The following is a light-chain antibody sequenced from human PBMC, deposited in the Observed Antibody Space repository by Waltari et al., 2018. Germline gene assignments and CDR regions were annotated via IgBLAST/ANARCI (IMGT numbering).Light chain of an antibody. CDR3: MQGVHLPLT. Sequence: DIVMTQTPPSLSVSPGQPASISCKSSQSLLHRDGKTYLYWYLKRPGQSPQLLISEVSSRFSGVPERFSGSGSGTDFTLKISRVEAEDVGLYYCMQGVHLPLTFGGGTKVEIQ. V-gene: IGKV2-29*03. J-gene: IGKJ4*01. CDR1: QSLLHRDGKTY. CDR2: EVS.